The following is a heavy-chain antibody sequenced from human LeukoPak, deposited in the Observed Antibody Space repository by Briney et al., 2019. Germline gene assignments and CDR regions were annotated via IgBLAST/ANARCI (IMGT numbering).Heavy chain of an antibody. CDR2: ISAYNGNT. D-gene: IGHD3-22*01. V-gene: IGHV1-18*01. CDR3: ASSPYYYDSSGHEYYFDY. CDR1: GYTFTSYG. Sequence: ASVKVSCKASGYTFTSYGISWVRQAPGQGLEWMGWISAYNGNTNYAQKLQGRVTMTTDTSTSTAYMELRSLRSGDTAVYYCASSPYYYDSSGHEYYFDYWGQGTLVTVSS. J-gene: IGHJ4*02.